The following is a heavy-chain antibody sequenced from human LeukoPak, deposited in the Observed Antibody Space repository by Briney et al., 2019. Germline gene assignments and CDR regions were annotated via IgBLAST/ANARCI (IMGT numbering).Heavy chain of an antibody. J-gene: IGHJ4*02. D-gene: IGHD3-10*01. CDR1: GFTFSTYS. Sequence: GGSLRLSCAVSGFTFSTYSMNWVRQAPGKGLEWVSSISSSSSYIYYVDSVKGRFTISRDNAKNSLYLQMNSLRAEDTAVYYCAKSFWWFGEFSPFDNWGQGTLVTVSS. CDR3: AKSFWWFGEFSPFDN. CDR2: ISSSSSYI. V-gene: IGHV3-21*01.